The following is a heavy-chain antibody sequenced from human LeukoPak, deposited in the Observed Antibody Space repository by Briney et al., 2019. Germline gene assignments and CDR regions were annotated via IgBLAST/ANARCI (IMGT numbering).Heavy chain of an antibody. J-gene: IGHJ3*02. CDR2: INPNSGGT. D-gene: IGHD5-18*01. V-gene: IGHV1-2*02. CDR3: AREDTAMVSGDENQYAFDI. CDR1: GYTFTDYY. Sequence: GASVKVSCKASGYTFTDYYMHWVRQAPGQGPEWMGWINPNSGGTYYSQKFQGRVTMTRDTSISTAYMDLSRLRSDDTAVYYCAREDTAMVSGDENQYAFDIWGQGTMVTVSS.